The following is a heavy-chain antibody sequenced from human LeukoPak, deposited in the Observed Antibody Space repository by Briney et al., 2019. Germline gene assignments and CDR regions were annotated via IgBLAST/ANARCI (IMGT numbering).Heavy chain of an antibody. J-gene: IGHJ6*02. Sequence: GESLKISCKGSGCSFTSYWIGWVRQMPGKGLEWMGIIYPGDSDTRYSPSFQGQVTISADKSISTAYLQWSSLKASDTAMYYCASTRRNSGYYYYYGMDVWGQGTTVTVSS. CDR2: IYPGDSDT. V-gene: IGHV5-51*01. CDR1: GCSFTSYW. CDR3: ASTRRNSGYYYYYGMDV. D-gene: IGHD6-19*01.